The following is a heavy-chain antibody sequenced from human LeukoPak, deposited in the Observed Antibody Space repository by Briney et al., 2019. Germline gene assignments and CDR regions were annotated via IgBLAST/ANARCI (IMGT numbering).Heavy chain of an antibody. D-gene: IGHD3-3*01. Sequence: SETLSLTCTVSGGSISSYYWSWIRQPAGKGLEWIGRIYTSGSTNYNPSLKSRVTISVDTSKNQFSLKLSSVTAADTAVYYCARGTPITIFGVVNPSPNWFDPWGQGTLVTVSS. J-gene: IGHJ5*02. CDR2: IYTSGST. CDR3: ARGTPITIFGVVNPSPNWFDP. CDR1: GGSISSYY. V-gene: IGHV4-4*07.